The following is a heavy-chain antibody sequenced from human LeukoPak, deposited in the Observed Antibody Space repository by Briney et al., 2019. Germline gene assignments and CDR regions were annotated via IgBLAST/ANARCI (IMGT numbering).Heavy chain of an antibody. CDR3: AKDLVTRGPDYYGMDV. V-gene: IGHV3-23*01. J-gene: IGHJ6*02. D-gene: IGHD2-21*02. Sequence: GGSLRLSCAASGFTFSSYAMSRVRQAPGKELEWVSAISGSGGSTYYADSVKGRFTISRDNSKNTLYLQMNSLRAEDTAVYYCAKDLVTRGPDYYGMDVWGQGTTVTVSS. CDR1: GFTFSSYA. CDR2: ISGSGGST.